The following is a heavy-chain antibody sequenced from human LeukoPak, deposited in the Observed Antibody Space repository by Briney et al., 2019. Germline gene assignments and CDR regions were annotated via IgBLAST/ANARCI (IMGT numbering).Heavy chain of an antibody. V-gene: IGHV4-61*02. CDR1: GGSISSGSYY. J-gene: IGHJ4*02. D-gene: IGHD3-22*01. Sequence: SQTLSLTCTVSGGSISSGSYYWSWIRQPAGKGLEWIGRIYTSGSTNYNPSLKSRVTISVDTSKNQISLKLSSVTAADTAVYYCARLNYYDSSGYSKYYFDYWGQGTLVTVSS. CDR3: ARLNYYDSSGYSKYYFDY. CDR2: IYTSGST.